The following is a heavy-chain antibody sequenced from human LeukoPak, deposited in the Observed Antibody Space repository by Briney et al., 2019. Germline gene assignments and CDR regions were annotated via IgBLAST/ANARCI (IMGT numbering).Heavy chain of an antibody. V-gene: IGHV3-21*01. Sequence: GGSLRLSCAASGFTFSSYSMNWVRQAPGKGLEWVSSISSSSSYIYYADSVKGRFTNSRDNAKNSLYLQMNSLRAEDTAVYYCARDDPEASYCSGGSCYPINNYYYYGMDVWGQGTTVTVSS. D-gene: IGHD2-15*01. J-gene: IGHJ6*02. CDR1: GFTFSSYS. CDR3: ARDDPEASYCSGGSCYPINNYYYYGMDV. CDR2: ISSSSSYI.